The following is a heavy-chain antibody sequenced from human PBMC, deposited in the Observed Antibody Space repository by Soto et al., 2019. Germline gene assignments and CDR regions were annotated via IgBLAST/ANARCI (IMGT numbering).Heavy chain of an antibody. CDR3: ARNHYDILTGYFWFDY. Sequence: PGGSLRLSCAASGFTFSTYSMNWVRQAPGRGLEWVSSISSSSSYIYYADSVKGRFTISRDNAKNPLYLQINSLRAEDTAVYYCARNHYDILTGYFWFDYWGQGTLVTVSS. CDR1: GFTFSTYS. V-gene: IGHV3-21*01. D-gene: IGHD3-9*01. J-gene: IGHJ4*02. CDR2: ISSSSSYI.